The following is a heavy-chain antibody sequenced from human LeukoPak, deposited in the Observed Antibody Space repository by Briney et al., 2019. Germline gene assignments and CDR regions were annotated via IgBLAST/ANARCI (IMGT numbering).Heavy chain of an antibody. J-gene: IGHJ4*02. D-gene: IGHD6-13*01. CDR1: GFTFSIYG. V-gene: IGHV3-30*02. CDR2: SAYDPSLV. Sequence: GGSLRLSCVASGFTFSIYGMHWVRQAPGKGLEWVAYSAYDPSLVDYTNSPKARLTISRDNSKNTLFLPMTNLRPEDTAVYYCAKKGGSWNYFDSWGQGTLVTVSS. CDR3: AKKGGSWNYFDS.